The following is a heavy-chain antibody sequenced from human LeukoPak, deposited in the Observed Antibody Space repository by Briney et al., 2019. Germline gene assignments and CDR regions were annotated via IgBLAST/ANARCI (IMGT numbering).Heavy chain of an antibody. J-gene: IGHJ4*02. CDR3: ARGRSEGMATAY. D-gene: IGHD5-24*01. CDR2: ISSIIRYI. V-gene: IGHV3-21*01. CDR1: GFTFSSYS. Sequence: AGSLRLSCAPAGFTFSSYSMNCDRQVPRKGLEWDSSISSIIRYINYANSMKGRFTISRDNAKNSLYLQMNSRKAEDTAVYYCARGRSEGMATAYWGQGTLVAVSS.